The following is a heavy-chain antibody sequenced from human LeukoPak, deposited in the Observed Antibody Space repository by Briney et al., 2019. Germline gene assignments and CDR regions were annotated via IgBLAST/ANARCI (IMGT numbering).Heavy chain of an antibody. CDR2: IYYSGST. CDR3: XXXXXXXXXXXFDP. Sequence: XGXXWSWIRQPPGRXXXXIGYIYYSGSTXYSPSLKSRVTISVXXSKNQFSLKLSSVTAAATAGYYXXXXXXXXXXXXFDPWGXGTLVTVSS. CDR1: XGXX. J-gene: IGHJ5*02. V-gene: IGHV4-61*08.